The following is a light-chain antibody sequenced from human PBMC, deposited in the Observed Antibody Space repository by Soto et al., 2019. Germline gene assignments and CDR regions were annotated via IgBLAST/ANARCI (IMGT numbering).Light chain of an antibody. CDR2: KVS. Sequence: DVVMTQSPLFLPVTLGQPASISCRSSQSLVSMDGNTYFHWFQQRPGHAPRRLIYKVSNRDSGVPARFSGSGSGTDFTLKISRVEAEDLGIYCCMQGTHSPPTFGQGTKLEIK. CDR1: QSLVSMDGNTY. V-gene: IGKV2-30*01. CDR3: MQGTHSPPT. J-gene: IGKJ2*01.